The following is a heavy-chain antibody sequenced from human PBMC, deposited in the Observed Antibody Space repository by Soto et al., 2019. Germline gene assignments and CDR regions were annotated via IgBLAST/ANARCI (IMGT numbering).Heavy chain of an antibody. CDR1: GYSRTELS. V-gene: IGHV1-24*01. CDR3: ATEAGSYGCGFH. Sequence: ASVKVSCKVSGYSRTELSMHWVRQAPGKGLEWMGGFDHEHGGTVYAQKFQGRVTMAEDTSAHTAYMDLSSLRFEDTAVYYCATEAGSYGCGFHWGHRPLVTVSS. D-gene: IGHD4-17*01. J-gene: IGHJ4*01. CDR2: FDHEHGGT.